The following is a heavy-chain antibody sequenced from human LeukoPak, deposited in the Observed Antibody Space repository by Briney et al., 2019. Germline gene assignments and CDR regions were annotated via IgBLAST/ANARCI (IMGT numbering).Heavy chain of an antibody. CDR1: GGSVSSGSYY. V-gene: IGHV4-39*07. D-gene: IGHD3-16*01. J-gene: IGHJ6*02. CDR2: INHDGST. CDR3: ARGFGYV. Sequence: SETLSLTCTVSGGSVSSGSYYWSWIRQPPGKGLEWIGEINHDGSTHYNPSLKSRVTISVDTSKNQFSLKLSSVTAADTAVYYCARGFGYVWGQGTTVTVSS.